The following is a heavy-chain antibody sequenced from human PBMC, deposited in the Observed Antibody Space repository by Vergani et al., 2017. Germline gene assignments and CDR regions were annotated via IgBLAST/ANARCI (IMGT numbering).Heavy chain of an antibody. J-gene: IGHJ1*01. CDR3: AKDAGMLWYFQH. CDR2: ISCNSGSI. D-gene: IGHD6-13*01. V-gene: IGHV3-9*01. CDR1: GFTFDDYA. Sequence: EVQLVESGGGLVQPGRSLRLSCAASGFTFDDYAMHWVRQAPGKGLEWVSGISCNSGSIGYADSVKGRFTISRDNAKSSLYLQMNSLRAEDTALYCCAKDAGMLWYFQHWGQGTLVTVSS.